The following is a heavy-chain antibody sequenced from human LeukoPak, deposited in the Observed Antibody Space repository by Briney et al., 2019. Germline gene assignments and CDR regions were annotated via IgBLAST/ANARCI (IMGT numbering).Heavy chain of an antibody. J-gene: IGHJ4*02. D-gene: IGHD5-24*01. CDR3: ATHRGFNTNFDY. CDR1: GFTFRNYW. V-gene: IGHV3-7*01. CDR2: TKPDGSAE. Sequence: GGSLRLSCAASGFTFRNYWMGWVRQAPGKGLEWVANTKPDGSAEYYADSVRGRFTTSRDNTNNLLYLQMNRLRAEDTAVYYCATHRGFNTNFDYWGQGTLVTVSS.